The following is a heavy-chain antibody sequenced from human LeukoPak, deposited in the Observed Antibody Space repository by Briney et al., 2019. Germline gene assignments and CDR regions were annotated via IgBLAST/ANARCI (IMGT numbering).Heavy chain of an antibody. Sequence: ASVKVSCKASGYTLTSYGISWVRQAPGQGLEWMGWMSAYNGNTNYAQKLQGRVTMTTDTSTSTAYMELRSLRSDDTAVYYCAREKGYCSGGSCPAYYYYYGMDVWGQGTTVTVSS. CDR3: AREKGYCSGGSCPAYYYYYGMDV. D-gene: IGHD2-15*01. CDR1: GYTLTSYG. V-gene: IGHV1-18*01. J-gene: IGHJ6*02. CDR2: MSAYNGNT.